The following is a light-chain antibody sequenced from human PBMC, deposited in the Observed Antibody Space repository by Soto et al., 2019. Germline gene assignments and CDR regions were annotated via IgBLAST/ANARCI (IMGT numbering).Light chain of an antibody. V-gene: IGLV1-51*02. CDR3: GTWDSSLSGYVV. Sequence: QSALTQPPSVSAAPGQTVTISCSGSFSNIGNNYVSWYQHVPGTAPRLLIYESDKRPSGIPDRFSGSKSGTSATLGITGLQTGDEADYYCGTWDSSLSGYVVFGGGTKVTVL. CDR1: FSNIGNNY. J-gene: IGLJ2*01. CDR2: ESD.